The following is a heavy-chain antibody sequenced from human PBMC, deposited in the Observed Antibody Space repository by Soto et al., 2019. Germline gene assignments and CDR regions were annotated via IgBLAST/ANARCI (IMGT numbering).Heavy chain of an antibody. CDR1: GGSISNYY. CDR3: ARHGPIAAAGTVFDY. CDR2: IYYSGST. J-gene: IGHJ4*02. Sequence: QVQLQESGPGLVKPSETLSLTCTVSGGSISNYYWSWIRQPPGKGLEWIGYIYYSGSTRYNPSLKCRVTLSVDTSKNQFSLKLSSVPAADTAVYYCARHGPIAAAGTVFDYWGQGTRVTVSS. V-gene: IGHV4-59*08. D-gene: IGHD6-13*01.